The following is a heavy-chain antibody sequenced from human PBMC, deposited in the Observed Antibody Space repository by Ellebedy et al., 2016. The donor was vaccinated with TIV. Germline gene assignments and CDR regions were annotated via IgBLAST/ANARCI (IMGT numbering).Heavy chain of an antibody. V-gene: IGHV4-39*01. J-gene: IGHJ5*02. D-gene: IGHD4-17*01. Sequence: MPSETLSLTCTVSGDSISRGGYYWGWIRQPPGKGLEWIGTIYSSGSTYYIPSLKSRVTISLDTSKNQFSLKLSSVTAADTAVYYCARRNDYGDDINWFDPWGQGTLVTVSS. CDR3: ARRNDYGDDINWFDP. CDR1: GDSISRGGYY. CDR2: IYSSGST.